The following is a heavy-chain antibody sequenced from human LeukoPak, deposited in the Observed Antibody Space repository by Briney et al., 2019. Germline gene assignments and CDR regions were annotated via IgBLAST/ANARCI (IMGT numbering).Heavy chain of an antibody. D-gene: IGHD3-22*01. CDR2: INHSGST. J-gene: IGHJ6*02. V-gene: IGHV4-34*01. CDR3: ARLGDSSGYYYGMDV. CDR1: GGSFSGYY. Sequence: SETLSLTCAVYGGSFSGYYWSWIRQPPGKGLEWIGEINHSGSTNYNPSPKSRVTISVDTSKNQFSLKLSSVTAADTAVYYCARLGDSSGYYYGMDVWGQGTTVTVSS.